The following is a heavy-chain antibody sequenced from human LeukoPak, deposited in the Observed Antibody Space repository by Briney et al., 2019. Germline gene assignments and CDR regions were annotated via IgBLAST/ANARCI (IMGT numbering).Heavy chain of an antibody. Sequence: PGGSLRLSCAASGFTFSNAWMSWVRQAPGKGLEWVGRIKSKTDGGTTDYAAPVKGRFTISRDDSKNTLYLQMNSLKTEDTAVYYCARDHYDSRYYDYWGQGTLVTVSS. V-gene: IGHV3-15*01. CDR1: GFTFSNAW. CDR3: ARDHYDSRYYDY. D-gene: IGHD3-22*01. CDR2: IKSKTDGGTT. J-gene: IGHJ4*02.